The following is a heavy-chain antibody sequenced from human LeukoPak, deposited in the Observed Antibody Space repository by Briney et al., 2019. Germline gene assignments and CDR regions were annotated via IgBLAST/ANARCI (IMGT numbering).Heavy chain of an antibody. CDR1: GFTFSSYG. V-gene: IGHV3-33*01. Sequence: GGSLRLSCAASGFTFSSYGMHWVRQAPGKGLEWVAVLWYDGSNKDYADSVKSRFTISRDNSKNTLYLQMNSLRAEDTAVYYCARDIRSYYYMDVWGKGTTVTVSS. CDR3: ARDIRSYYYMDV. CDR2: LWYDGSNK. J-gene: IGHJ6*03.